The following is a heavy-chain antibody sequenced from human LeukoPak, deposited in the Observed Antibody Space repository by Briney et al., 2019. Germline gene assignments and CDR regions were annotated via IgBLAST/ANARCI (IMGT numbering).Heavy chain of an antibody. J-gene: IGHJ4*02. D-gene: IGHD6-6*01. Sequence: SETLSLTCTVSGGSISSSSYYWGWIRQPPGKGLEWIGSIYYSGSTYYNPSLKSRVTISVDTFKNQFSLKLSSVTAADTAVYYCARDRTSYSSSSGSDYWGQGTLVTVSS. CDR3: ARDRTSYSSSSGSDY. V-gene: IGHV4-39*07. CDR2: IYYSGST. CDR1: GGSISSSSYY.